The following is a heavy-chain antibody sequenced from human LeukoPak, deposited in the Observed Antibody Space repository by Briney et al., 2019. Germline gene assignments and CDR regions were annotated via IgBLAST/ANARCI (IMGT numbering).Heavy chain of an antibody. Sequence: ASVKVSCKVSGYTLTELSMHWVRQAPGKGLEWMGGFDPEDGETIYAQKFQGRVTMTEDTSTDTAYMELSSLRYEDMAVYYCATEHRGRMEDSHLNWNDYYYYMDVWGKGTTVTVSS. D-gene: IGHD1-1*01. CDR3: ATEHRGRMEDSHLNWNDYYYYMDV. V-gene: IGHV1-24*01. J-gene: IGHJ6*03. CDR1: GYTLTELS. CDR2: FDPEDGET.